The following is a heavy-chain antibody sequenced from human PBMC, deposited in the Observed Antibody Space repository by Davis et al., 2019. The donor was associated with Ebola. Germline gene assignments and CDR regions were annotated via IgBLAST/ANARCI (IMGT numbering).Heavy chain of an antibody. D-gene: IGHD1-26*01. Sequence: GESLKISCAASGFTFSNHAMHWVRQAPGKGLEWVAVIWYEGRNDFYAESVKGRFKISRDNSKKTLYLQMNSLRVEDTAVYYCVKRVSGSYGFGDHWGQGILVTVSS. V-gene: IGHV3-33*06. J-gene: IGHJ4*02. CDR1: GFTFSNHA. CDR3: VKRVSGSYGFGDH. CDR2: IWYEGRND.